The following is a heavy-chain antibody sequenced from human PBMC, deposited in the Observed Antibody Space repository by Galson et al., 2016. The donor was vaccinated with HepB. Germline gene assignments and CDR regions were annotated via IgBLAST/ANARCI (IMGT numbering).Heavy chain of an antibody. D-gene: IGHD3-10*01. V-gene: IGHV3-53*01. J-gene: IGHJ6*02. CDR2: IYSGGNT. CDR1: GFSVISNY. CDR3: ARSANFYGSGPYYNSWYYYYDMDV. Sequence: SLRLSCAASGFSVISNYMSWVRQAPGKGLEWVSVIYSGGNTNYADSVKGRFTISRDNSKNTLYLQMNSLRAEDTTVYFCARSANFYGSGPYYNSWYYYYDMDVWGQGTPVTVSS.